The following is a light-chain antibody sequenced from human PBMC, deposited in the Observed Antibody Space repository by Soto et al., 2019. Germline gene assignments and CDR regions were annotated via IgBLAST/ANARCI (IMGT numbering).Light chain of an antibody. CDR2: GAS. CDR1: KSISRSF. J-gene: IGKJ1*01. CDR3: QQYNNWPQT. V-gene: IGKV3D-15*01. Sequence: MTESPSTLSASVRDRVTITCRASKSISRSFLEWYQQKGGKAPRLLIYGASSRATGIPERFSGSGSGTEFTLTISSLQSEDFEVYYCQQYNNWPQTFGQGTKVDIK.